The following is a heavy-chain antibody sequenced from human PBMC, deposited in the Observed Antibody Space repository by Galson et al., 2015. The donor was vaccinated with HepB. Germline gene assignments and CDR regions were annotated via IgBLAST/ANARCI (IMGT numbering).Heavy chain of an antibody. J-gene: IGHJ6*02. V-gene: IGHV3-21*01. CDR3: PRSGSYNYYSYGMDV. D-gene: IGHD3-10*01. CDR1: GFTFSSYS. Sequence: SLRLSCAASGFTFSSYSMNWVRQAPGKGLEWVSSISSSSSYIYYADSVKGRFTISRDNAKNSLYLQMNSLRAEDTAVYYCPRSGSYNYYSYGMDVWGQGTLVTVSS. CDR2: ISSSSSYI.